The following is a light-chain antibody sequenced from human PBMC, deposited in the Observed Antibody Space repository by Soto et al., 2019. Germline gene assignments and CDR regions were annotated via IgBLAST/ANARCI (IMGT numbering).Light chain of an antibody. CDR3: QSYDNILSGPL. CDR2: EGS. J-gene: IGLJ3*02. V-gene: IGLV2-14*01. CDR1: SSDVGGYNY. Sequence: QSALTQPASVSGSPGQSITISCTGTSSDVGGYNYVSWYQQHPGIAPKLIIYEGSRRPSGISHRFSGSRSGNTASLTISGLRAEDEADYYCQSYDNILSGPLFGGGTKLTVL.